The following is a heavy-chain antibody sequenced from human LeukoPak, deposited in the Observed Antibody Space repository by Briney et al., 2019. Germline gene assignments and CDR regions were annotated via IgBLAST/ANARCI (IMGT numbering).Heavy chain of an antibody. Sequence: GGSLRLSCAASGFTFSSYAMSWVRQAPGKGLEWFAAISGGSGSDTYYADAVKGRFTISRDNSKTTLYLEMNTLRAEDTAVYYCAKGSSSGRPYFFDYWGQGTLVTVSS. V-gene: IGHV3-23*01. CDR1: GFTFSSYA. CDR3: AKGSSSGRPYFFDY. D-gene: IGHD3-10*01. CDR2: ISGGSGSDT. J-gene: IGHJ4*02.